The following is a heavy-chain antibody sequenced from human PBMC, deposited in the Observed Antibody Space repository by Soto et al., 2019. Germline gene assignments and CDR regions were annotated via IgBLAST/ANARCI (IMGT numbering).Heavy chain of an antibody. V-gene: IGHV1-69*02. CDR3: AKVGATTRSSGFDP. J-gene: IGHJ5*02. D-gene: IGHD1-26*01. Sequence: QVQLVQSGAEVKKPGSSVKLSCKASGGPFSSYHISWVRQAPGQGLEWVGRIIPILGRANNAQHFQGRVTITADTSPHTPSMELSSPTSEDTAVYYCAKVGATTRSSGFDPWGHGTLVTVSS. CDR2: IIPILGRA. CDR1: GGPFSSYH.